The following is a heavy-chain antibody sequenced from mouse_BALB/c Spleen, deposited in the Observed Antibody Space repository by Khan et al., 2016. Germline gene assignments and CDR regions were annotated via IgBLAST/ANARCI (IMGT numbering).Heavy chain of an antibody. CDR2: IDPYNGGT. CDR3: ASDLLWDAMDY. J-gene: IGHJ4*01. V-gene: IGHV1S135*01. CDR1: GYAFTSYN. D-gene: IGHD2-1*01. Sequence: VQLKQSGPELVKPGASVKVSCQASGYAFTSYNMYWVKQSHGKSLEWIGYIDPYNGGTNYNQKFKGKATLTVDKSSSTAFMHLNSLTSEDSAVYYCASDLLWDAMDYWGQGTSVTVAS.